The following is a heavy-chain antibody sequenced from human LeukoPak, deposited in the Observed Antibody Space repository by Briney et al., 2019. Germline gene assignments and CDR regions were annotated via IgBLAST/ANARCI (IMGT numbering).Heavy chain of an antibody. Sequence: SETLSLTCTVSGGSISSSSYYWGWIRQPPGKGLEWIGSKCDSGSTYYNPSLKSRVTISVDTSKNQFSLKLSSVTAADTAVYYCARHRMYYYDSSGRGVADAFDIWGQGTMVTASS. CDR1: GGSISSSSYY. V-gene: IGHV4-39*01. CDR2: KCDSGST. CDR3: ARHRMYYYDSSGRGVADAFDI. J-gene: IGHJ3*02. D-gene: IGHD3-22*01.